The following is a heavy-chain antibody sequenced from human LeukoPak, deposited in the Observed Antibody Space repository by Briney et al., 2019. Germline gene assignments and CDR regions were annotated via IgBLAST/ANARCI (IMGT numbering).Heavy chain of an antibody. J-gene: IGHJ6*02. CDR3: AKDVALRYCSGGSCYGVYYYYYYGMDV. V-gene: IGHV3-30*18. D-gene: IGHD2-15*01. CDR1: GFTFSSYG. Sequence: GRSLRLSCAASGFTFSSYGMHWVRQAPGKGLEWVAVISYDGSNKYYADSVKGRFTISRDNSKNTLYLQMNSLRAEDTAVYYCAKDVALRYCSGGSCYGVYYYYYYGMDVWGQGTTVTVSS. CDR2: ISYDGSNK.